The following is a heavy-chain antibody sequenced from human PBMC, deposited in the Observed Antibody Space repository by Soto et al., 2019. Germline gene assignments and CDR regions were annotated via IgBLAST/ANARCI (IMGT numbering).Heavy chain of an antibody. V-gene: IGHV3-21*01. J-gene: IGHJ6*02. CDR3: AREERFLEWLPPPGRGYYYYGMDV. Sequence: EVQLVESGGGLVKPGGSLRLSCAASGFTFSSYSMNWVRQAPGKGLEWVSSISSSSSYIYYADSVKGRFTISRDNAKNSLYLQMNSLRAEDTAVYYCAREERFLEWLPPPGRGYYYYGMDVWGQGTTVTVSS. CDR2: ISSSSSYI. CDR1: GFTFSSYS. D-gene: IGHD3-3*01.